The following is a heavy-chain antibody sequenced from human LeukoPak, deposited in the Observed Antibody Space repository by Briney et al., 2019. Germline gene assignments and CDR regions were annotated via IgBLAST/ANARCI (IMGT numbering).Heavy chain of an antibody. CDR1: GFTFSSYG. D-gene: IGHD3-22*01. CDR3: ATNFDSSGYSYYFDY. V-gene: IGHV3-33*01. J-gene: IGHJ4*02. CDR2: IWYDGSNK. Sequence: GGSLRLSCAASGFTFSSYGMHWVRQAPGKGLEWVAVIWYDGSNKYYADSVKGRFTISRDNFKNTLYLQMNSLRAEDTTVYYCATNFDSSGYSYYFDYWGQGTLVTVSS.